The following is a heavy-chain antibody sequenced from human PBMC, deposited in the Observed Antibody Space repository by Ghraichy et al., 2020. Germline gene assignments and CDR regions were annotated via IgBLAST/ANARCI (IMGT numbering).Heavy chain of an antibody. CDR2: IKQDGSEK. J-gene: IGHJ5*02. D-gene: IGHD3-3*01. CDR3: ARDWGLDFGVVNL. Sequence: GGSLRLSCAASGFTFSSYWMSWVRQAPGKGLEWVANIKQDGSEKYYVDSVKGRFTISRDNAKNSLYLQMNSLRAEDTAVYYCARDWGLDFGVVNLWGQGTLVTVSS. CDR1: GFTFSSYW. V-gene: IGHV3-7*03.